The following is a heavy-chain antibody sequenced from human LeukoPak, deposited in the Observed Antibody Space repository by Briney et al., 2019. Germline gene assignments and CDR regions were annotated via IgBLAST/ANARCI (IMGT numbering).Heavy chain of an antibody. CDR3: AELGITMIGGV. J-gene: IGHJ6*04. V-gene: IGHV3-21*01. D-gene: IGHD3-10*02. CDR2: ISSSSTYI. CDR1: GFTFSSYS. Sequence: SGGSLRLSCAASGFTFSSYSMNWVRQAPGKGLEWVSSISSSSTYIYYADSVKGRFTISRDNAKNSLYLQMNSLRAEDTAVYYCAELGITMIGGVWGKGTTVTISS.